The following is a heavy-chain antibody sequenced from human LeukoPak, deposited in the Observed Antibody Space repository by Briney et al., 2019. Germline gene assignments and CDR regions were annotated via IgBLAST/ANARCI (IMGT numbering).Heavy chain of an antibody. V-gene: IGHV1-2*02. CDR1: GYTFTGYY. CDR2: INPNSGGT. J-gene: IGHJ1*01. Sequence: ASVKVSCKASGYTFTGYYMHWVRQAPGQGLEWMGWINPNSGGTNYAQKFQGRVTMSRATSISTAYMDLSRLRSDDTAVYYCARDLDSSGWSHSQHWGQGTLVTVSS. D-gene: IGHD6-19*01. CDR3: ARDLDSSGWSHSQH.